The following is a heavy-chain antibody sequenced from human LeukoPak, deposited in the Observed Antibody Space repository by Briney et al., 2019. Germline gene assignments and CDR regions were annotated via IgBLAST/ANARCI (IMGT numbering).Heavy chain of an antibody. J-gene: IGHJ4*02. CDR2: TNWDGGRT. CDR3: ARDGLRRPPTPYCGGDCPLDY. Sequence: GGSLRLSCAASGFTFSSHGMNWVRQAPGKGLEWVSGTNWDGGRTGDADSVKGRFTISRDNAKNSLYLQMNSLRVEDTAMYYCARDGLRRPPTPYCGGDCPLDYWGQGTRVIVSS. CDR1: GFTFSSHG. V-gene: IGHV3-20*04. D-gene: IGHD2-21*02.